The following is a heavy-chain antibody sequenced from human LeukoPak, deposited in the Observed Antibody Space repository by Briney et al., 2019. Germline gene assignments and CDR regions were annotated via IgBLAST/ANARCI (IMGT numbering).Heavy chain of an antibody. CDR2: IYHSGST. Sequence: SGTLSLTCAVSGGPISSTNWWSWVRQPPGKGLEWIGEIYHSGSTNYNPSLRSRIAISVDKSKDQFSLRLSSVTAADTAVYYCARKIGSSGAFDIWGQGTMVTVSS. D-gene: IGHD1-26*01. V-gene: IGHV4-4*02. J-gene: IGHJ3*02. CDR1: GGPISSTNW. CDR3: ARKIGSSGAFDI.